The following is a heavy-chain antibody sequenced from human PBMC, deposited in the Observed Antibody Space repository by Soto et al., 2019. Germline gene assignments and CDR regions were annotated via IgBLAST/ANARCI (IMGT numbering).Heavy chain of an antibody. CDR1: GFTFDDYA. J-gene: IGHJ4*02. V-gene: IGHV3-9*01. CDR3: AKELLWYGAADLYFDN. Sequence: QPGGSLRLSCAASGFTFDDYAMHWVRQAPGKGLEWVSGISWNSGSIGYADSVKGRFTISRDNAKNSLYLQMNSLRAEDTALYYCAKELLWYGAADLYFDNWGQGTLVTVSS. CDR2: ISWNSGSI. D-gene: IGHD3-10*01.